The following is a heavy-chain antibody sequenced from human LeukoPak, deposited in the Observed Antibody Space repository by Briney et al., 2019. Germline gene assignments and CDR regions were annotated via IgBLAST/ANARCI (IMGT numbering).Heavy chain of an antibody. V-gene: IGHV1-2*02. J-gene: IGHJ4*02. CDR1: GYTFTGYF. Sequence: ASVKVSCKASGYTFTGYFMHWVRQAPGQGLEWMEWINPNSGETNYAQKFQGRVTMTRDTPISTTYMELSRLRSDDTAVYYCARAVRSSWYSFDYWGQGTLVTVSS. CDR3: ARAVRSSWYSFDY. CDR2: INPNSGET. D-gene: IGHD6-13*01.